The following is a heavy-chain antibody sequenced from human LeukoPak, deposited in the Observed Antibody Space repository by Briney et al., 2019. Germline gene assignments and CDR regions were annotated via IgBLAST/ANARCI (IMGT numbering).Heavy chain of an antibody. CDR2: IIPIFGTA. J-gene: IGHJ4*02. Sequence: GASVKVSCKASGGIFNSYVISWVRQAPGQGVEWMGGIIPIFGTANYAQKFQGRVTITADESTNTAYMEMGSLRAEDTAVYYCARPSNEGQWLVGQGVDYWGQGTLVTVSS. CDR1: GGIFNSYV. CDR3: ARPSNEGQWLVGQGVDY. V-gene: IGHV1-69*13. D-gene: IGHD6-19*01.